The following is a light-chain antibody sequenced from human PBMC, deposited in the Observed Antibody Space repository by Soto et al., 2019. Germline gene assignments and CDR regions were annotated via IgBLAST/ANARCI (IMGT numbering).Light chain of an antibody. J-gene: IGLJ1*01. Sequence: QSALTQPPSASGSPGQSVTISCTGTSSDVGGYNYVSWYQQHPGKAPKLMISEVSKRPSAVPDRFSGSKSGNTASLTVSGLQAEDEADYYCSSYAGSNNLGVFGTGTKLTVL. CDR2: EVS. CDR3: SSYAGSNNLGV. V-gene: IGLV2-8*01. CDR1: SSDVGGYNY.